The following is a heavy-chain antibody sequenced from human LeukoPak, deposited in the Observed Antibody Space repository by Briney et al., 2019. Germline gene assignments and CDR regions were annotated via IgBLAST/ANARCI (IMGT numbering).Heavy chain of an antibody. CDR3: VFSNSYGYGYDFDY. Sequence: ASVKVSCKASGYTFTNYAISWVRQAPGQGLEWMGGIIPIFGTANYAQKFQGRVTITADESTSTAYMELSSLRSEDTAVYYCVFSNSYGYGYDFDYWGQGTLVTVSS. D-gene: IGHD5-18*01. CDR2: IIPIFGTA. CDR1: GYTFTNYA. J-gene: IGHJ4*02. V-gene: IGHV1-69*13.